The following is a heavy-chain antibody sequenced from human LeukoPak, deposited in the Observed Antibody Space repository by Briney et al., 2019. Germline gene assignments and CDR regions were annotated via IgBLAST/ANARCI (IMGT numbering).Heavy chain of an antibody. J-gene: IGHJ6*02. CDR3: ARDLGQLVDLINYGMDV. D-gene: IGHD6-13*01. Sequence: GGSLRLSCAASGFTFSDYYMTWVRQAPGRGLEWVSDINGSSSDTKYADSVKGRFTISRDNAKNSLYLQMNSLRAEDTAVYYCARDLGQLVDLINYGMDVWGQGTTVTVSS. CDR2: INGSSSDT. CDR1: GFTFSDYY. V-gene: IGHV3-11*06.